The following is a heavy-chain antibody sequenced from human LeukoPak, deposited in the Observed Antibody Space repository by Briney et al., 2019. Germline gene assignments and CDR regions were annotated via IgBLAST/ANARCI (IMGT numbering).Heavy chain of an antibody. CDR1: GFILRNYS. CDR3: AKWGDYDILTGYYVSDF. CDR2: IAGSGDTT. J-gene: IGHJ4*02. V-gene: IGHV3-23*01. Sequence: GGSLRLSCAASGFILRNYSMSWVRQAPGKGREWVSAIAGSGDTTYYADSVKGRFTICRDNSKNTLYVKMNTLRAEDTAVYYCAKWGDYDILTGYYVSDFWGQGPLVTVSS. D-gene: IGHD3-9*01.